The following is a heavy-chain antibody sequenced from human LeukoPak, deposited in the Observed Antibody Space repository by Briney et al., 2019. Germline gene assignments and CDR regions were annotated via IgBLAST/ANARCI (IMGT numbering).Heavy chain of an antibody. CDR2: ISSSSSYI. CDR3: ASVFRDYYDSSGYHFDY. CDR1: GLAFSSYS. Sequence: GGSLRLSCAASGLAFSSYSMNWVRQAPGKGLEWVSSISSSSSYIYYADSVKGRFTVSRDNAKNSLYLQMNSLRAEDTAVYYCASVFRDYYDSSGYHFDYWGQGTLVTVSS. J-gene: IGHJ4*02. V-gene: IGHV3-21*01. D-gene: IGHD3-22*01.